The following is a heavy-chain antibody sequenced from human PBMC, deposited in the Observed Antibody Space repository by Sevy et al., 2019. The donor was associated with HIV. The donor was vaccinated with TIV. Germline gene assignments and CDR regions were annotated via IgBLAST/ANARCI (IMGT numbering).Heavy chain of an antibody. V-gene: IGHV3-23*01. D-gene: IGHD3-10*01. CDR1: GFTFTNYA. CDR2: ISDSGDTT. J-gene: IGHJ4*02. Sequence: GGSLRLSCAASGFTFTNYAMNWVRQAPGKGLEWVSGISDSGDTTHYAESVKGRSTISRDNSKNTVSLRMSSLRAEDTAIYYCAKLPSTVMFREKGYWGQGTRVTVSS. CDR3: AKLPSTVMFREKGY.